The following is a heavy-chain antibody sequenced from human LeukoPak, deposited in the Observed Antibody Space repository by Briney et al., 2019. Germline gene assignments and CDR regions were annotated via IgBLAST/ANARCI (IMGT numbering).Heavy chain of an antibody. CDR3: AKESNYDFWSGYYTNFDY. D-gene: IGHD3-3*01. CDR2: ISGSGGST. V-gene: IGHV3-23*01. J-gene: IGHJ4*02. Sequence: GGSLRLSCAASGFTFSSYAMSWVRQAPGKGLEWVSAISGSGGSTYYADSVKGRFTISRDNSKNTLYLQMNSLRAEDTAVYYCAKESNYDFWSGYYTNFDYWGQGTPVTVSS. CDR1: GFTFSSYA.